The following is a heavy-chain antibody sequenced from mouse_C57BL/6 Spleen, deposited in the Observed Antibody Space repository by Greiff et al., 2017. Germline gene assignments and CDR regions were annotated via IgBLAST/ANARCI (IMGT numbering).Heavy chain of an antibody. Sequence: QVQLQQPGAELVKPGASVKMSCKASGYTFTSYWITWVKQRPGQGLEWIGDIYPGSGSTNYNEKFKSKATLTVDTSSSTAYMQLSSLTSEDSAVYYGARRGVVARGFAYWGQGTLVTVSA. CDR1: GYTFTSYW. D-gene: IGHD1-1*01. J-gene: IGHJ3*01. CDR3: ARRGVVARGFAY. CDR2: IYPGSGST. V-gene: IGHV1-55*01.